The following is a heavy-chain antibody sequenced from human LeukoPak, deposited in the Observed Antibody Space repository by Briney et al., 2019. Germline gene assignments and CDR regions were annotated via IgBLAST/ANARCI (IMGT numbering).Heavy chain of an antibody. Sequence: SETLSLTCTVSGGXISSYYCSWIRQPPGKGLEWIGYIYYSGNTNYNPSLKSRVTISADTSKNQFSLKLSSVTAADTAVYYCARDRKAVAAFYWYFDLWGRGTLVTVSS. D-gene: IGHD6-19*01. CDR2: IYYSGNT. J-gene: IGHJ2*01. V-gene: IGHV4-59*01. CDR1: GGXISSYY. CDR3: ARDRKAVAAFYWYFDL.